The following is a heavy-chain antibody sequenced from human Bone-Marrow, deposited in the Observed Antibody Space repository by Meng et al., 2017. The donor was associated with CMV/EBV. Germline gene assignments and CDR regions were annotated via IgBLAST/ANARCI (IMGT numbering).Heavy chain of an antibody. CDR2: ISGNGVST. V-gene: IGHV3-64*02. CDR3: ARDPDVYYGMDV. Sequence: GESLKISCAASGFIFSSHPLHWVRQAPGKGLECIAAISGNGVSTYYAASVQGRFTISRDNSKNTLSLQMNSLRAEDTAVYYCARDPDVYYGMDVWGQGTTVTVSS. J-gene: IGHJ6*02. CDR1: GFIFSSHP.